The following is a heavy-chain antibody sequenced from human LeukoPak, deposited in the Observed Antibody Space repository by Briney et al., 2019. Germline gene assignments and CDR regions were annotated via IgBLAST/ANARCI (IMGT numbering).Heavy chain of an antibody. V-gene: IGHV3-66*04. CDR1: GFTFSSFG. J-gene: IGHJ4*02. Sequence: PGGSLRLSCAASGFTFSSFGMNWVRQAPGRGLEWVSVIYSGSSTYYADSVKGRFTISRDNSKNTLYLQMNSLRAEDTAVYYCAKPARTDYADYWGQGTLLTVSS. CDR3: AKPARTDYADY. D-gene: IGHD1-14*01. CDR2: IYSGSST.